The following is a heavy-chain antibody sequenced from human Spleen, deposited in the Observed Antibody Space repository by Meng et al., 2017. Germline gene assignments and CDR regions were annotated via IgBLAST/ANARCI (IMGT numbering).Heavy chain of an antibody. D-gene: IGHD3-10*01. J-gene: IGHJ4*02. CDR1: GLSFTDAW. V-gene: IGHV3-15*01. CDR3: TRDLGSSFDY. CDR2: IKRNSDGGTI. Sequence: GGSLRLSCVASGLSFTDAWMSWVRQAPGKGLEWVGRIKRNSDGGTIDYAAPVKGRFTISRDDSKSIAYLQMNSLKTEDTAMYYCTRDLGSSFDYWGQGTLVTVSS.